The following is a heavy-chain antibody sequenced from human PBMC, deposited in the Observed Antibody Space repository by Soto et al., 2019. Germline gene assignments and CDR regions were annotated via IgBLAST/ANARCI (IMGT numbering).Heavy chain of an antibody. D-gene: IGHD4-17*01. Sequence: SETLSLTCTVSGGSISSYYWSWIRQPPGKGLEWIGYIYYSGSTNYNPSLKSRVTISVDTSKNQFSLKLSSVTAADTAVYYCARYTSVTTFDYWGQGTLVTVSS. CDR2: IYYSGST. J-gene: IGHJ4*02. CDR3: ARYTSVTTFDY. CDR1: GGSISSYY. V-gene: IGHV4-59*01.